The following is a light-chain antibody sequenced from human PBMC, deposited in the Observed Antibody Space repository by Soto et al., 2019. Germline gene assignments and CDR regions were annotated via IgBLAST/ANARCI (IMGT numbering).Light chain of an antibody. V-gene: IGLV2-14*03. CDR2: EIS. Sequence: QFALTQPASVSGSLGQSISISCTGTSGDIGYYGYVSWYQQHPGTAPKLIIYEISNRPSGVSDRFSGSKSGITASLTISGLQPEDEADYYCSSYTTRDTLIFGGGTKLTVL. J-gene: IGLJ2*01. CDR1: SGDIGYYGY. CDR3: SSYTTRDTLI.